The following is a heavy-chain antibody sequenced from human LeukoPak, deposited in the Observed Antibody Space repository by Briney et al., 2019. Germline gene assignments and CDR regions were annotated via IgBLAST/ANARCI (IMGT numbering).Heavy chain of an antibody. J-gene: IGHJ6*02. CDR1: GFTFNLYV. D-gene: IGHD6-13*01. CDR2: ISYDGSNK. V-gene: IGHV3-30*18. CDR3: AKDCLTGIAAADPFNYYGMDV. Sequence: GGSLRLSCAASGFTFNLYVMHWVRQAPGKGLEWVAVISYDGSNKYYADSVKGRFTISRDNSKNTLYLQMNSLRAEDTAVYYCAKDCLTGIAAADPFNYYGMDVWGQGTTVTVSS.